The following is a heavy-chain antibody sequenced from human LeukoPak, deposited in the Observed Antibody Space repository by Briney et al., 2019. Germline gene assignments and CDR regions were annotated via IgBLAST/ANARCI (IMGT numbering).Heavy chain of an antibody. J-gene: IGHJ5*02. D-gene: IGHD1-26*01. CDR1: GYSFTSYW. CDR2: IYPGDSDT. V-gene: IGHV5-51*01. Sequence: GESLKIPCKGSGYSFTSYWIGWVRQMPGKGLEWMGIIYPGDSDTRYSPSFQGQVTISADKSISTAYLQWSSLKASDTAMYYCARQPVPVGSWFDPWGQGTLVTVSS. CDR3: ARQPVPVGSWFDP.